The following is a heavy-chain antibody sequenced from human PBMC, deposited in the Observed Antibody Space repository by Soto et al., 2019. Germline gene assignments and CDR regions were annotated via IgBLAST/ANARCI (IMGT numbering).Heavy chain of an antibody. V-gene: IGHV4-59*01. D-gene: IGHD6-13*01. CDR3: ARAGSTWRYFFDY. CDR2: VYYSGTT. CDR1: GGSISSYY. J-gene: IGHJ4*02. Sequence: QVQLQESGPGLVKPSETLSLPCTVSGGSISSYYWTWIRQPPGKGLEWVGYVYYSGTTYYNPSLQSRVTISVDTSKNQFSLKVKSVTAADTAIYYCARAGSTWRYFFDYWGQGSLVTVSS.